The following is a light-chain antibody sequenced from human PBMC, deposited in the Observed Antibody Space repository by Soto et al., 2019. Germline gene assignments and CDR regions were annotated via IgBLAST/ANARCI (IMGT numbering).Light chain of an antibody. V-gene: IGLV2-14*01. CDR2: EVT. Sequence: QSALTQPASGSGSPGQSITISCSGTRYDIGAYDYVSWYQQHPGNAPKLSVYEVTNRPSGVSDRFSGSKSGNTASLTISGLQAEDEADYYCNSYTKSSAVVFGGGTKVTVL. CDR3: NSYTKSSAVV. CDR1: RYDIGAYDY. J-gene: IGLJ2*01.